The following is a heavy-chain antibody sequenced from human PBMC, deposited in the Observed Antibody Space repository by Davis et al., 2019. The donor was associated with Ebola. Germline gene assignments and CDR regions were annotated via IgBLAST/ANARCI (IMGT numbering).Heavy chain of an antibody. CDR2: ISSNGGST. CDR1: GFTFSSYA. CDR3: VKDHGYSYGYY. Sequence: PGGSLRLSCSASGFTFSSYAMHWVRQAPGKGLEYVSAISSNGGSTYYADSVKGRFTISRDNSKNTLYLQMSSLRAKDTAVYYCVKDHGYSYGYYWGQGTLVTVSS. J-gene: IGHJ4*02. D-gene: IGHD5-18*01. V-gene: IGHV3-64D*08.